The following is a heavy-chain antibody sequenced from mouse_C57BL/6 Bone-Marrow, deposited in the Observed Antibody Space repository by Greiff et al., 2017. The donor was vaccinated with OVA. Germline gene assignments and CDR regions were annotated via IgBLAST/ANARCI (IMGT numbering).Heavy chain of an antibody. J-gene: IGHJ2*01. CDR3: ARGYDGGNDY. CDR1: GYTFTSYW. V-gene: IGHV1-59*01. CDR2: IDPSDSYT. Sequence: QVQLQQPGAELVRPGTSVKLSCKASGYTFTSYWMHWVKQRPGQGLEWIGVIDPSDSYTNYNQKFKGKATLTVDTSSSTAYMQLSSLTSEDSAVYYCARGYDGGNDYWGQGTTLTVSS. D-gene: IGHD2-2*01.